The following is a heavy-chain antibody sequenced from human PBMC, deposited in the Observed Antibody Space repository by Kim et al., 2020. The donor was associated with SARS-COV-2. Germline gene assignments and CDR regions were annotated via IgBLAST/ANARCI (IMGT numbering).Heavy chain of an antibody. D-gene: IGHD6-6*01. CDR3: ARVASIAARPGGLDY. Sequence: PSLKSRVTISVDTSKNQFSLKLSSVTAADTAVYYCARVASIAARPGGLDYWGQGTLVTVSS. V-gene: IGHV4-59*01. J-gene: IGHJ4*02.